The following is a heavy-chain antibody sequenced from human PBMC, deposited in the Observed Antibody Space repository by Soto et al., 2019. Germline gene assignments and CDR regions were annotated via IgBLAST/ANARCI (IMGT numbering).Heavy chain of an antibody. D-gene: IGHD2-2*01. CDR3: AKTPISYCSSTSCYRYFDY. CDR2: ISRDGSST. J-gene: IGHJ4*02. Sequence: GGSLRLSCAASGFSFSSHWMHWIRQAPEKGLVWVSHISRDGSSTAYADSVKGRFTISRDNAKNTLYLQMDSLRADDTAVYYCAKTPISYCSSTSCYRYFDYWGRGTLVTVSS. CDR1: GFSFSSHW. V-gene: IGHV3-74*01.